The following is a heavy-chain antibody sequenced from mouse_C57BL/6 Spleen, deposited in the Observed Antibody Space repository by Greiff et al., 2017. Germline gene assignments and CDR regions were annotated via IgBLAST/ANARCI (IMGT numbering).Heavy chain of an antibody. CDR1: GYTFTSYW. CDR3: ARSQATRSACFAY. J-gene: IGHJ3*01. CDR2: IGPNSGGT. V-gene: IGHV1-72*01. Sequence: QVQLQQPGAELVKPGASVKLSCKASGYTFTSYWMHWVKQRPGRGLEWIGRIGPNSGGTKYNEKFKSKATLTVDKPSSTAYMQLSSLTSEDSAVYYSARSQATRSACFAYWGQGTRVTVSA. D-gene: IGHD3-2*02.